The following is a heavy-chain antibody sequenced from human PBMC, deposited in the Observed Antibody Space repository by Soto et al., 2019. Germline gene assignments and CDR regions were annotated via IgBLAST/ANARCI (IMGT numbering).Heavy chain of an antibody. J-gene: IGHJ2*01. D-gene: IGHD2-8*01. CDR2: IWYDGSNK. CDR3: TREVSSRYFDL. V-gene: IGHV3-33*01. CDR1: GFTFRNYG. Sequence: QVQLVESGGGVVQPGRSLRLSCAASGFTFRNYGMHWVRQAPGKGLEWVAVIWYDGSNKYYADSVKGRITISRDNSKSTMHLQMNSLRAEDTAVYFCTREVSSRYFDLWGRGALGTVSS.